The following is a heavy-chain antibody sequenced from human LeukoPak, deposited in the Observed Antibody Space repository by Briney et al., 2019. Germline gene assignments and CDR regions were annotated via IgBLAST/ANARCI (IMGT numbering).Heavy chain of an antibody. CDR2: ISYDGSNK. D-gene: IGHD4-17*01. CDR1: GFTFDSYG. J-gene: IGHJ3*02. CDR3: AKDRTHDYGTYDAFDI. V-gene: IGHV3-30*18. Sequence: GRSLRLSCAASGFTFDSYGMHWVRQAPGKGLEWVAVISYDGSNKYYVDSVKGRFTISRDNSKNTLYLQMNSLRPEDTAVYYCAKDRTHDYGTYDAFDIWGPGTMVTVSS.